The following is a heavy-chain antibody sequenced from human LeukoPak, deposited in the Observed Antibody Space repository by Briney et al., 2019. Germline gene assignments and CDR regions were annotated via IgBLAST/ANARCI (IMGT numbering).Heavy chain of an antibody. D-gene: IGHD6-13*01. J-gene: IGHJ4*02. V-gene: IGHV3-21*01. Sequence: GGSLRLSCAASGFTFSSYSMNWVRQAPGKGLEWVSSISSSSSYIYYADSVKGRFTISRDNAKNSLYLQMSSPRAEDTAVYYCASDSHSSSWYAYWGQGTPVTVSS. CDR2: ISSSSSYI. CDR3: ASDSHSSSWYAY. CDR1: GFTFSSYS.